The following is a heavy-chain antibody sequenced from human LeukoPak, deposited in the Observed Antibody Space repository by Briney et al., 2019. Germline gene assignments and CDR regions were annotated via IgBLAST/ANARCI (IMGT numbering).Heavy chain of an antibody. CDR3: AKEDGGNPILFDY. D-gene: IGHD4-23*01. Sequence: PGGSLRLSCAASGFTFSTYSMNWVRQAPGKGLEWVSSISSSRSYIYYADSVKGRFTISRDNAKNSLYLQMNSLRAEDTAVYYCAKEDGGNPILFDYWGQGTLVTVSS. V-gene: IGHV3-21*04. J-gene: IGHJ4*02. CDR1: GFTFSTYS. CDR2: ISSSRSYI.